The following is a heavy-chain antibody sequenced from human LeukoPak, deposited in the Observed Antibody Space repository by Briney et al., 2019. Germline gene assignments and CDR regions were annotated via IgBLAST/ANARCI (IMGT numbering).Heavy chain of an antibody. CDR1: GYAFTSYD. Sequence: GASVKVSCKASGYAFTSYDINWVRQATGQGLEWMGWMNPNSGNTGYAQKFQGRVTTTRNTSISTAYMELSSLRSEDTAVYYCASWYSSGWYYFDYRGQGTLVTVSS. V-gene: IGHV1-8*01. D-gene: IGHD6-19*01. CDR3: ASWYSSGWYYFDY. CDR2: MNPNSGNT. J-gene: IGHJ4*02.